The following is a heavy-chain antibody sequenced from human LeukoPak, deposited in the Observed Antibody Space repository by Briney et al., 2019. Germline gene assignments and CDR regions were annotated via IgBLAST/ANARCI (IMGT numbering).Heavy chain of an antibody. D-gene: IGHD5-12*01. Sequence: SETLSLTCTVSGDSITRYFWNWIRQPPGKELEWIGYISSGGSTNYNPSLKSRVTISIDTSKNQFSLKLTSATAADTAVYYCASGDDYKSTLFDYWGQGTLVTVSS. V-gene: IGHV4-59*01. J-gene: IGHJ4*02. CDR2: ISSGGST. CDR1: GDSITRYF. CDR3: ASGDDYKSTLFDY.